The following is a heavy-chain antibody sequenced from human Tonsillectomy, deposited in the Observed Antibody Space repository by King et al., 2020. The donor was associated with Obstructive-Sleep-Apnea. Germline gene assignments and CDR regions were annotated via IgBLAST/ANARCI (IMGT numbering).Heavy chain of an antibody. CDR2: INPDTGDT. CDR1: GYTFTGYY. CDR3: ARNSGYDYYFDY. D-gene: IGHD5-12*01. V-gene: IGHV1-2*02. Sequence: VQLVESGAEVKKPGASVKVSCKASGYTFTGYYMHWVRQAPGQGLEWMGWINPDTGDTNFAQNFQGRVTMTRDTSISTAYMELSRLGSDDTAVYYCARNSGYDYYFDYWGQGTLATVSS. J-gene: IGHJ4*02.